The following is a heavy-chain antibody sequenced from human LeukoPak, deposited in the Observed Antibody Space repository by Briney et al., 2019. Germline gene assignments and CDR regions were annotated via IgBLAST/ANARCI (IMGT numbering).Heavy chain of an antibody. Sequence: ASVKVSCKASGYTFTSYGISWVRQAPGQGLEWMGWISAYNGNTNYAQKLQGRLTMTTDTSKSKAYMELRRLRPDDTAVYYCARDLPGLGELSPDPPFDYWGQGTLVTVSS. CDR2: ISAYNGNT. CDR3: ARDLPGLGELSPDPPFDY. CDR1: GYTFTSYG. J-gene: IGHJ4*02. D-gene: IGHD3-16*02. V-gene: IGHV1-18*01.